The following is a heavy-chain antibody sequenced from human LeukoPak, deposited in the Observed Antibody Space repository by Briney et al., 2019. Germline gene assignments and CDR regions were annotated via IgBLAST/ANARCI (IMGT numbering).Heavy chain of an antibody. CDR1: RFTFSTYA. J-gene: IGHJ3*02. CDR3: AKGSSTMTTRAAFDI. Sequence: GGSLRLSCAASRFTFSTYAMNWVRQAPGKGLEWVSAISGSGGTAYYADSVKGRFTIFRDNWNNTVYVQMNSLRADDTAVYYCAKGSSTMTTRAAFDIWGQGTKVTVSS. CDR2: ISGSGGTA. D-gene: IGHD4-17*01. V-gene: IGHV3-23*01.